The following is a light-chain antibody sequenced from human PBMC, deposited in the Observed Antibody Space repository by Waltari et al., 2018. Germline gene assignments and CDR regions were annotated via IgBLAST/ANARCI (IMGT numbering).Light chain of an antibody. J-gene: IGKJ1*01. V-gene: IGKV1-5*03. Sequence: VTITGRASQSVNRWLAWYQQKPGKAPKLLISKASALQNGVAPRFSGGGSGTEFTLTISNLQPDDSSTYYCQQYEAFPVTFGHGTKVEIK. CDR3: QQYEAFPVT. CDR2: KAS. CDR1: QSVNRW.